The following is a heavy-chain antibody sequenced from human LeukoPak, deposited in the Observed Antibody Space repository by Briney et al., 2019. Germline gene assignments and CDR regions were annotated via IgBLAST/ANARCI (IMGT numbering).Heavy chain of an antibody. J-gene: IGHJ4*02. V-gene: IGHV4-59*08. CDR3: ARLASSGYYFDY. CDR2: MFYSGST. Sequence: SETLSLTCTVSGGSISSYYWSWTRQPPGKGLEWIGYMFYSGSTNYNASLKSRVTISVDTSKNQFSLKLTSVTAADTAVYYCARLASSGYYFDYWGQGIVLTVS. CDR1: GGSISSYY. D-gene: IGHD3-22*01.